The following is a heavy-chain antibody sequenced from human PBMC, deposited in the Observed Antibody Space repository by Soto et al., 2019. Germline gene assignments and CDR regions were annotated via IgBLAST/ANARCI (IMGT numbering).Heavy chain of an antibody. V-gene: IGHV5-51*01. CDR1: GYSFTIYW. CDR3: ARHRLELRSEYFHGMDV. Sequence: GESLKISCKGSGYSFTIYWIGWVRQMPGKGLEWLGIIYPGDSYTNYSPSFQGHVTISADNSISTAYLQWSSLKAADTATYYFARHRLELRSEYFHGMDVWAKGPRSPSP. J-gene: IGHJ6*02. D-gene: IGHD1-7*01. CDR2: IYPGDSYT.